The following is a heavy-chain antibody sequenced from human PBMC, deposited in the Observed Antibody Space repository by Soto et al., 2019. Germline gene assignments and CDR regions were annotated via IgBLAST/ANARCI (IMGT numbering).Heavy chain of an antibody. V-gene: IGHV4-34*01. Sequence: SETLSLTCAVYGGSFSGYYWSWIRQPPGKGLEWIGEINHSGSTNYNPSLKSRVTISVDTSKNQFSLKLSSVTAADTAVYYCARLPYYDYVWGSYRWVNWFDPWGQGTLVTVSS. CDR2: INHSGST. J-gene: IGHJ5*02. D-gene: IGHD3-16*02. CDR1: GGSFSGYY. CDR3: ARLPYYDYVWGSYRWVNWFDP.